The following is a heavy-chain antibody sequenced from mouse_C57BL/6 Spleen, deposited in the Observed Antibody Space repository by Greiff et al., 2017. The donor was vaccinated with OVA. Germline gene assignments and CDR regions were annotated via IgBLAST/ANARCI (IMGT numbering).Heavy chain of an antibody. V-gene: IGHV1-69*01. D-gene: IGHD1-1*02. J-gene: IGHJ2*01. CDR2: IDPSDSYT. Sequence: QVHVKQPGAELVMPGASVKLSCKASGYTFTSYWMHWVKQRPGQGLEWIGEIDPSDSYTNYNQKFKGKSTLTVDKSSSTAYMQLSSLTSEDSAVYYCARGGVARYFDYWGQGTTLTVSS. CDR3: ARGGVARYFDY. CDR1: GYTFTSYW.